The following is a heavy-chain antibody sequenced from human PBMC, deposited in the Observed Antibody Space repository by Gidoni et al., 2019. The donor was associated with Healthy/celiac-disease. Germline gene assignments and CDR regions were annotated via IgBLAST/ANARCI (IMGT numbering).Heavy chain of an antibody. CDR3: ARDGYSSGYNWFDP. CDR1: GFTFSDYY. Sequence: QVQLVESGGGLVKPGGSLRLSCAASGFTFSDYYMSWIRQAPGKGLEWVSYISSSSSYTNYADSVKGRFTISRDNAKNSLYLQMNSLRAEDTAVYYCARDGYSSGYNWFDPWGQGTLVTVSS. CDR2: ISSSSSYT. V-gene: IGHV3-11*06. D-gene: IGHD6-19*01. J-gene: IGHJ5*02.